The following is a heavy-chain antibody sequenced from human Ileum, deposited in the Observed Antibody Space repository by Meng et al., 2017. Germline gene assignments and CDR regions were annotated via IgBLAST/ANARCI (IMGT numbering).Heavy chain of an antibody. D-gene: IGHD5-24*01. CDR1: GGSITSSSYS. CDR2: IYYSGTT. CDR3: ARQVNSDGYPRYFDF. V-gene: IGHV4-39*01. J-gene: IGHJ4*02. Sequence: QLQLQESGPGLVKPWETLSLPCTFSGGSITSSSYSCGWIRQPPGKGLEWIGYIYYSGTTYYNPSLKSRATISEDTAKNQFSLNRSSVTAADTAVYYCARQVNSDGYPRYFDFWGQGTLVTVSS.